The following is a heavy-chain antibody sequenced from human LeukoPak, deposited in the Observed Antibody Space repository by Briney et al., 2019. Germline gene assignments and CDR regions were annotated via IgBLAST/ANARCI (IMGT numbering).Heavy chain of an antibody. CDR3: ARVNWICDY. CDR1: GYSISNGYR. D-gene: IGHD1-20*01. CDR2: IYRSGST. Sequence: SETLSLTCAVSGYSISNGYRWGWIRQPPGKGPEWIGSIYRSGSTYYNPSLKSRVTISVDTSKNHFSLRLSSVTAADTAVYYCARVNWICDYWGQGTLVTVSS. J-gene: IGHJ4*02. V-gene: IGHV4-38-2*01.